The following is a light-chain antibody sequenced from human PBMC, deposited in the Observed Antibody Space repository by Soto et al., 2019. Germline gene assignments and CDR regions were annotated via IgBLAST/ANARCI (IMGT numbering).Light chain of an antibody. CDR1: SSDIGGYNY. V-gene: IGLV2-11*01. CDR3: CSYAGTYTVYV. CDR2: DVT. Sequence: QSALTQPRSVSGSPGQSVTISCTGTSSDIGGYNYVSWYQHHPDKAPKLMVYDVTKRPSGVPDRFSGSKSGNTASLTISGLQAEDEADYYCCSYAGTYTVYVFGTGTKLTVL. J-gene: IGLJ1*01.